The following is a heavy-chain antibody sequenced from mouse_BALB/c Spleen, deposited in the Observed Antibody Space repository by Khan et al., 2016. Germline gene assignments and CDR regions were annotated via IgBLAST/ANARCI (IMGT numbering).Heavy chain of an antibody. J-gene: IGHJ4*01. CDR1: GYSITSDYA. CDR3: ARARAMDY. V-gene: IGHV3-2*02. CDR2: ISYSGST. Sequence: EVQLVESGPGLVKPSQSLSLTCTVTGYSITSDYAWNWIRQFPGNKLEWMGYISYSGSTSYNPSLKSRISITRDTSKNQFFLQLNSVTTEDTATYYSARARAMDYWGQGTSVTVSS.